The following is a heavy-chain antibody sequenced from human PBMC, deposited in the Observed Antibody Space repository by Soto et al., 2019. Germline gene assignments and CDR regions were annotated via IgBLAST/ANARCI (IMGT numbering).Heavy chain of an antibody. J-gene: IGHJ4*02. CDR3: ARGTADYYDSSGYFDY. D-gene: IGHD3-22*01. V-gene: IGHV3-21*01. CDR2: ISSSNSYI. CDR1: GCTFSSYS. Sequence: PGGSLRLSCAASGCTFSSYSMSWVRQAPGKGLEWVSSISSSNSYIYYADSVKGRFTISRDNAKNSLSLQMNSLRAEDTAAYYCARGTADYYDSSGYFDYWGQRTLVTVSS.